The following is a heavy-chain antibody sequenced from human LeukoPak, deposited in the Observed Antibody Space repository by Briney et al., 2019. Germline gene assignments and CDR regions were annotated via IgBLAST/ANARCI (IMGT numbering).Heavy chain of an antibody. J-gene: IGHJ4*02. Sequence: GGSLRLSCAASGFTFSSYAMSWVRQAPGKGLEWVSAISGSGGSTYYADSVKGRFTISRDNSKNTLYLQMDSLRAEDTAVYYCAKSGYLNYFGYWGQGTLVTVSS. CDR3: AKSGYLNYFGY. CDR1: GFTFSSYA. V-gene: IGHV3-23*01. D-gene: IGHD5-12*01. CDR2: ISGSGGST.